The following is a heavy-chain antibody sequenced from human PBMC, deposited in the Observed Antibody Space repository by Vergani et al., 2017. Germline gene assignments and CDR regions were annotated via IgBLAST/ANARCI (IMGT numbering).Heavy chain of an antibody. J-gene: IGHJ6*02. V-gene: IGHV3-23*01. CDR1: GFTFNHYA. CDR3: AKGVYCSSTSCYEGRGYYYGMGV. D-gene: IGHD2-2*01. CDR2: ISGSGGNT. Sequence: EVQLLESGGDLVQPGGSLRLSCAASGFTFNHYAMNWVRQAPGKGLEWVSGISGSGGNTYYANSVKGRFNISRDNSKNTLYLQMNSLRADDTAVYYCAKGVYCSSTSCYEGRGYYYGMGVWGQGTTVTFSS.